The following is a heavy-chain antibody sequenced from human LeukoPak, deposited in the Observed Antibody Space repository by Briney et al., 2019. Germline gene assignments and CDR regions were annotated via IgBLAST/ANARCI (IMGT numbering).Heavy chain of an antibody. D-gene: IGHD4-17*01. CDR2: IYYSGNT. CDR1: GGSISNYY. CDR3: ARGSMTTVTLADY. J-gene: IGHJ4*02. V-gene: IGHV4-59*01. Sequence: SETLSLTCTVSGGSISNYYWSWIRQPPGKGLDWIGYIYYSGNTNYNPSLKSRVTISVDTSKNQFSLKLSSVTAADTAVYYCARGSMTTVTLADYWGQGTLVTVSS.